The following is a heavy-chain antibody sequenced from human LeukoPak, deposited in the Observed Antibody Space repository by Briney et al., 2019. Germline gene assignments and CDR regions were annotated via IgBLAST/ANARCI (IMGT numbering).Heavy chain of an antibody. J-gene: IGHJ5*02. D-gene: IGHD3-9*01. CDR2: MNPNSGNT. CDR3: ARGGRDYDILTGYYMTNRFDP. V-gene: IGHV1-8*01. Sequence: ASVKVSCKASGYTCTSCYIHWVRQATGQGLEWMGWMNPNSGNTGYAQKFQGRVTMTRNTSISTAYMELSSLRSEDTAVYYCARGGRDYDILTGYYMTNRFDPWGQGTLVTVSS. CDR1: GYTCTSCY.